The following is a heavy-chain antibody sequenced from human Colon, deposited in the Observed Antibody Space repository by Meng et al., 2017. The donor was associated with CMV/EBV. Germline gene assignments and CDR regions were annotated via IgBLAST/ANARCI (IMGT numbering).Heavy chain of an antibody. J-gene: IGHJ4*02. D-gene: IGHD1-1*01. Sequence: GGSLRLSCAASGFTFSSYAMSWVRQAPGKGLEWVSDISGSGGSTFYADSVKGRFTIPRDNSKNTLYLQMNSLRAEDTAVYYCAKDLWTTGTYFDYWGQGTLVTVSS. CDR3: AKDLWTTGTYFDY. CDR2: ISGSGGST. CDR1: GFTFSSYA. V-gene: IGHV3-23*01.